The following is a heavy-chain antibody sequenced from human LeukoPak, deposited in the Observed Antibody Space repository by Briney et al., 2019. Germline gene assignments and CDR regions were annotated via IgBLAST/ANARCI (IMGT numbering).Heavy chain of an antibody. CDR2: ISQNGVGT. CDR1: GFTFATYA. J-gene: IGHJ5*02. D-gene: IGHD4-4*01. V-gene: IGHV3-23*01. CDR3: ARWVATGGWFDP. Sequence: GGSLRLSCAASGFTFATYAMSWVRQAPGKGLEWVSGISQNGVGTYYADFVKGRFTISSDNARNTLYLQMNTLRAEDTAIYYCARWVATGGWFDPWGQGTLVTVSS.